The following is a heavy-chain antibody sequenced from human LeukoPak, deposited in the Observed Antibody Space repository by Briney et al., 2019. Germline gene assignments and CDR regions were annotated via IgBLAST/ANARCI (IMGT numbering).Heavy chain of an antibody. CDR1: GYTFSGYY. J-gene: IGHJ4*02. CDR3: ARWGLTAGPYGYNSQY. V-gene: IGHV1-2*02. CDR2: INPKSGGT. Sequence: RASVKVSCKASGYTFSGYYMHWVRQAPGQGLEWMGWINPKSGGTNYAQKFQGRVTMTRDTSISTAHMEVSRLRFDDTAVYYCARWGLTAGPYGYNSQYWGQGTLVTVSS. D-gene: IGHD5-24*01.